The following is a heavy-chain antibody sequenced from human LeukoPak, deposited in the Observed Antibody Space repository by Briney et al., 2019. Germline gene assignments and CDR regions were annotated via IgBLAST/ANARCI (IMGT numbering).Heavy chain of an antibody. Sequence: GGSLRLSCAASGFTFSRSAMTWVRQTPGKGLDWVSSIGSSGNTYYADSVKGRFTISRDNSKNMLYLQMNSLRAEDTAVYYCVKGRISEDGLDFWGQGTLVTVSS. CDR3: VKGRISEDGLDF. CDR1: GFTFSRSA. CDR2: IGSSGNT. V-gene: IGHV3-23*01. J-gene: IGHJ4*02. D-gene: IGHD6-13*01.